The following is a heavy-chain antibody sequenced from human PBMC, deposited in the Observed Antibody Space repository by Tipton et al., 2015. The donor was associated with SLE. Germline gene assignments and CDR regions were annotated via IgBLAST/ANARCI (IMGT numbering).Heavy chain of an antibody. CDR2: INHSGST. CDR1: GGSFSGYY. V-gene: IGHV4-34*01. Sequence: LRLSCAVYGGSFSGYYWSWIRQPPGKGLEWIGEINHSGSTNYNPSLQSRVSISVDTSKNQFSLRLASVTAADTAIYYCARLSYYDSTGYFDYWGQGSRVTVSS. J-gene: IGHJ4*02. CDR3: ARLSYYDSTGYFDY. D-gene: IGHD3-22*01.